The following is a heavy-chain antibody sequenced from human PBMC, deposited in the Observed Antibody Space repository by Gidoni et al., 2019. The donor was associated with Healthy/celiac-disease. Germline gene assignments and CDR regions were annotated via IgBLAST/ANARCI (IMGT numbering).Heavy chain of an antibody. Sequence: QVQLVASGGGVVQPGRSLRHSCAASGFSFSSYGMHWVRQAPGKGLEWVGVIWYDGRNKYYADSVKGRFTISRDKSKNTLYLQMNSLRAEDTAVYYCTRVVLMGSSSSWGYFDLWGRGTLVTVSS. D-gene: IGHD6-13*01. V-gene: IGHV3-33*01. J-gene: IGHJ2*01. CDR3: TRVVLMGSSSSWGYFDL. CDR1: GFSFSSYG. CDR2: IWYDGRNK.